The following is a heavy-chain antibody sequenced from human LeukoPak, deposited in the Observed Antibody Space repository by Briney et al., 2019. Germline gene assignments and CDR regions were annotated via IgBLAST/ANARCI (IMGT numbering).Heavy chain of an antibody. CDR2: IRYDGTEE. D-gene: IGHD6-19*01. V-gene: IGHV3-30*02. CDR1: GFTFSTYG. CDR3: AKVGWGWYQIDY. J-gene: IGHJ4*02. Sequence: GGSLRLSCVASGFTFSTYGMYWVRKAPGKGLEWVAFIRYDGTEEDYADSVKGRFTSSRDNSKNTMYLVMNSLRLEDTAVYYCAKVGWGWYQIDYWGQGTLVTVS.